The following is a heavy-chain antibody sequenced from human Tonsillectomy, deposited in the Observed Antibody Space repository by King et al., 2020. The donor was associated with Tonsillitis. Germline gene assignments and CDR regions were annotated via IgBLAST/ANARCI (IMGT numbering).Heavy chain of an antibody. Sequence: EVQLVESGGGLVQSGGSLRLSCEASGFTFSDYGLSWVRQAPGRGLEVVSSISGSGGYTYYADSVEGRFSICRENSKNMLCLQMNSLRADDTAVYYCAKQIGFCSGGTCSLDYWGQGALVTVSS. CDR2: ISGSGGYT. V-gene: IGHV3-23*04. CDR1: GFTFSDYG. D-gene: IGHD2-15*01. J-gene: IGHJ4*02. CDR3: AKQIGFCSGGTCSLDY.